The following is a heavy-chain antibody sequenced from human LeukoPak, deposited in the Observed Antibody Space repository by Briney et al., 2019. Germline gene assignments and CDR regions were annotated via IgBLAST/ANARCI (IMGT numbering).Heavy chain of an antibody. CDR3: ARLQFGSFDY. CDR1: GGSISSGGYC. J-gene: IGHJ4*02. Sequence: KTSETLSLTCTVSGGSISSGGYCWSWIRQHPGKGLEWIGYIYYSGSTYYNPSLKSRVTISVDTSKNQFSLKLSSVTAADTAVYYCARLQFGSFDYWGQGTLVTVSS. CDR2: IYYSGST. D-gene: IGHD3-10*01. V-gene: IGHV4-31*03.